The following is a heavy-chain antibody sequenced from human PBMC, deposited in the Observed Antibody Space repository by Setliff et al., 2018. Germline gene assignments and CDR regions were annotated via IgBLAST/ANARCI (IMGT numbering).Heavy chain of an antibody. D-gene: IGHD2-8*02. V-gene: IGHV1-3*01. CDR1: GYTFTNSI. CDR2: IHAGSSNT. J-gene: IGHJ4*02. CDR3: ARMSTSGPHYDY. Sequence: ASVKVSCKASGYTFTNSIMNWVRQAPGQTLEWMGWIHAGSSNTLYSQRFQDRITISRDTSATTVHMELSSLRSDDTAVYYCARMSTSGPHYDYWGQGTLVTVSS.